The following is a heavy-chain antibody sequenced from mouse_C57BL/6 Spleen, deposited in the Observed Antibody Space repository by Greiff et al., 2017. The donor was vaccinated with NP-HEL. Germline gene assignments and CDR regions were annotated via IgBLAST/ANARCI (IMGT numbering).Heavy chain of an antibody. CDR3: ARSTRGNYFDD. D-gene: IGHD1-1*01. J-gene: IGHJ2*01. CDR1: GFSLTSYG. V-gene: IGHV2-2*01. Sequence: VQLQQSGPGLVQPSQSLSITCTVSGFSLTSYGVHWVRQSPGQGLEWLGVIWSGGSTDYNAAFISRLSISKDNSKSQVFFKMNSLQADDTAIYYCARSTRGNYFDDWGQGTTLTVSS. CDR2: IWSGGST.